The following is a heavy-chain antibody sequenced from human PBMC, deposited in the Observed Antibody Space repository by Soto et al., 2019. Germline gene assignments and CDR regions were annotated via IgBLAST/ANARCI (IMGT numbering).Heavy chain of an antibody. CDR2: IYYSGSP. CDR1: GGSISSSSSY. J-gene: IGHJ4*02. Sequence: SETLSLTCTVSGGSISSSSSYWGRIRQHPGKGQEWIGRIYYSGSPYYNQSLKSRLKISVDTSKSQFARKPSSVTAADTALYYCARLVIVGATTGSPDYWGQGTLVTVSS. D-gene: IGHD1-26*01. CDR3: ARLVIVGATTGSPDY. V-gene: IGHV4-39*01.